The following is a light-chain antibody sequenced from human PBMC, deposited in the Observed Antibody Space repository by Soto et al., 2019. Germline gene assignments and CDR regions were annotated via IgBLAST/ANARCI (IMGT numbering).Light chain of an antibody. J-gene: IGKJ2*01. CDR2: AAS. CDR1: QSISSY. CDR3: QQSYSAPIYT. V-gene: IGKV1-39*01. Sequence: DIQMTQSPSSLSASVGDRVTITCRASQSISSYLNWYQQKPGKAPKLLISAASSLQSGVPSKFSGSGSGTDFPLTISSLQPEDFATYYCQQSYSAPIYTFVQGTKLEIK.